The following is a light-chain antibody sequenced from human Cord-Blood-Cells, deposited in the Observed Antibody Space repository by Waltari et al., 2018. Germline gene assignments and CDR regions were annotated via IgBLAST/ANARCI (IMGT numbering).Light chain of an antibody. V-gene: IGKV3-15*01. Sequence: EIAMTQPPATLSVSPGERATLSCRASQSVRSNLAWYQQKPGQAPRLLIYGASTRATGIPARFSGSGSGTEFTLTISSLQSEDFAVYYCQQYNNWPPWTFGQGTKVEIK. J-gene: IGKJ1*01. CDR1: QSVRSN. CDR2: GAS. CDR3: QQYNNWPPWT.